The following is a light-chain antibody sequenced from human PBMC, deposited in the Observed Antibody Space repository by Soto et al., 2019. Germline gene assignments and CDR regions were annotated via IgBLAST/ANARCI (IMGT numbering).Light chain of an antibody. J-gene: IGLJ1*01. CDR2: DVT. CDR1: TSDVGGYDF. CDR3: CSYAGTYTFYV. V-gene: IGLV2-11*01. Sequence: QSALTQPRSVSGSPGQSVTISCTGTTSDVGGYDFVSWYQQHPGKAPKLMIYDVTKRPSGVPDRFSGSRSGNTASLTISGLQAEDDADYYCCSYAGTYTFYVVGTGTKLTVL.